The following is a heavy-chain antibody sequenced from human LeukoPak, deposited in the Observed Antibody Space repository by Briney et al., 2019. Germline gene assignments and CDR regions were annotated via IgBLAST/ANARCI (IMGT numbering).Heavy chain of an antibody. CDR3: ARLLRYDSSGIDY. Sequence: GGSLRLSCAASGFTFSSYSMPWVRQTPGKGLEWVAVISFDGGRRYYADSVKGRFTISRDNSKNTLYLQMNSLRAEDTAVYYCARLLRYDSSGIDYWGQGTLVTVTS. D-gene: IGHD3-22*01. V-gene: IGHV3-30*14. CDR2: ISFDGGRR. CDR1: GFTFSSYS. J-gene: IGHJ4*02.